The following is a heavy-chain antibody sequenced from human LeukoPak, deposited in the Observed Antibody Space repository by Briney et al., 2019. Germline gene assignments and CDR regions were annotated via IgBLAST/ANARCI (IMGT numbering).Heavy chain of an antibody. Sequence: GGSLRLSCAASGFTFSSYAMSWVRQAPGKGLEWVSAISGSGGSTYYADSVKGRFTISRDNAKNSLYLQMNSLRAEDTALYYCAKDNSAMVYVFDYWGQGTLVTVSS. CDR3: AKDNSAMVYVFDY. V-gene: IGHV3-23*01. J-gene: IGHJ4*02. CDR1: GFTFSSYA. D-gene: IGHD5-18*01. CDR2: ISGSGGST.